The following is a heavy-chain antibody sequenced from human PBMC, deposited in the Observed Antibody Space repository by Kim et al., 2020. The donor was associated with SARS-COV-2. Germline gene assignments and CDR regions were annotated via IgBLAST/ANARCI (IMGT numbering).Heavy chain of an antibody. Sequence: GGTLRLSCAASGFTFSSYAMHWVRQAPGKGLEWVAVISYDGSNKYYADSVKGRFTISRDNSKNTLYLQLNSLSAEDTAVYYCARARGGSYYYGMDVWGQG. CDR2: ISYDGSNK. V-gene: IGHV3-30-3*01. CDR1: GFTFSSYA. CDR3: ARARGGSYYYGMDV. D-gene: IGHD1-26*01. J-gene: IGHJ6*02.